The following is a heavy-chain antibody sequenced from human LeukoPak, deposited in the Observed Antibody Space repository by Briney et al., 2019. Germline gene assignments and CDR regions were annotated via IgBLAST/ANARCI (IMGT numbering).Heavy chain of an antibody. CDR2: ISGSGDNT. CDR1: GFTFSSHG. V-gene: IGHV3-23*01. Sequence: PGGSLRLSCAASGFTFSSHGMSWVRQAPGKGLEWVSTISGSGDNTYYADSVKGRFTISRDNSKNTLYLQMNSLRAEDTAVYYCARRSGIAVAGAFDYWGQGTLVTVSS. J-gene: IGHJ4*02. D-gene: IGHD6-19*01. CDR3: ARRSGIAVAGAFDY.